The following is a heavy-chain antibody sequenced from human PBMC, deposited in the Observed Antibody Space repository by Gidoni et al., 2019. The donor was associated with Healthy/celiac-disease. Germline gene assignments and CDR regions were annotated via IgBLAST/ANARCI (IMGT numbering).Heavy chain of an antibody. Sequence: QVQLVESGGGVVQPGRSLRLSFAASGFTFSSYGMHWVLQAPGKGLELVAVISYDGSNKYYADSVKGRFTISRDNSKNTLYLQMNSLRAEDTAVYYCAKDIAVAGSPFDYWGQGTLVTVSS. D-gene: IGHD6-19*01. CDR2: ISYDGSNK. J-gene: IGHJ4*02. CDR3: AKDIAVAGSPFDY. V-gene: IGHV3-30*18. CDR1: GFTFSSYG.